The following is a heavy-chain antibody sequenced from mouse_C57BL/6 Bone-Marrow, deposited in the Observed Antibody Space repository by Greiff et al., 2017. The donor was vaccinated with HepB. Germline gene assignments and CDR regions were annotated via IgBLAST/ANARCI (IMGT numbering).Heavy chain of an antibody. CDR2: ISDGGSYT. CDR1: GFTFSSYA. CDR3: ARSPLYYSNYYFDY. J-gene: IGHJ2*01. Sequence: EVQGVESGGGLVKPGGSLKLSCAASGFTFSSYAMSWVRQTPEKRLEWVATISDGGSYTYYPDNVKGRFTISRDNAKNNLYLQMSHLKSEDTAMYYCARSPLYYSNYYFDYWGQGTTLTVSS. V-gene: IGHV5-4*01. D-gene: IGHD2-5*01.